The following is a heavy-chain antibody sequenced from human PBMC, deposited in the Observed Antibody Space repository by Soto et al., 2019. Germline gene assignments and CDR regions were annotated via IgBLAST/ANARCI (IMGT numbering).Heavy chain of an antibody. Sequence: SETLSLTCTVSGGSISSSSYYWGWIRQPPGKGLEWIGSIYYSGSTYYNPSLKSRVTISVDTSKNQFSLKLSSVTAADTAVYYCARHGALDCTNGVCYRYNWFDPWGQGTLVTVSS. CDR1: GGSISSSSYY. CDR3: ARHGALDCTNGVCYRYNWFDP. V-gene: IGHV4-39*01. CDR2: IYYSGST. J-gene: IGHJ5*02. D-gene: IGHD2-8*01.